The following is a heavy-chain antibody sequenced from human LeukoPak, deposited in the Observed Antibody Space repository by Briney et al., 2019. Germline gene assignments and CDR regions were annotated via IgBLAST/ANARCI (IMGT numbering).Heavy chain of an antibody. CDR3: ARGGVAWWPLGLYYFDY. J-gene: IGHJ4*02. D-gene: IGHD2-15*01. CDR1: GFTFSDYY. CDR2: IKQDGSEK. V-gene: IGHV3-7*01. Sequence: PGGSLRLSCAASGFTFSDYYMSWIRQAPGKGLEWVANIKQDGSEKYYVDSVKGRFTISRDNAKNSLYLQMISLRAEDTAVYYCARGGVAWWPLGLYYFDYWGQGTLVTVSS.